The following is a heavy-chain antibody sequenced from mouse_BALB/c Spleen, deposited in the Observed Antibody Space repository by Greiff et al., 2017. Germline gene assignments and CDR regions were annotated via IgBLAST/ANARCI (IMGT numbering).Heavy chain of an antibody. D-gene: IGHD2-14*01. CDR1: GFTFSSYG. J-gene: IGHJ3*01. Sequence: EVQVVESGGGLVQPGGSLKLSCAASGFTFSSYGMSWVRQTPDKRLELVATINSNGGSTYYPDSVKGRFTISRDNAKNTLYLQMSSLKSEDTAMYYCASYRYGFAYWGQGTLVTVSA. CDR2: INSNGGST. V-gene: IGHV5-6-3*01. CDR3: ASYRYGFAY.